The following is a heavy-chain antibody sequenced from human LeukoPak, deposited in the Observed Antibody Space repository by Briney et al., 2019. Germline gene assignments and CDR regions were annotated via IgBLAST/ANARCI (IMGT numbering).Heavy chain of an antibody. V-gene: IGHV4-34*01. CDR3: ARGPPPDFDY. CDR1: GGSFSGYY. Sequence: SETLSLTCAVYGGSFSGYYWSWIRQPPGKGLEWIGEINHSGSTNYNPSLKSRVTMSVDTSKNQFSLKLSSVTAADTAVYYCARGPPPDFDYWGQGTLVTVSS. CDR2: INHSGST. J-gene: IGHJ4*02.